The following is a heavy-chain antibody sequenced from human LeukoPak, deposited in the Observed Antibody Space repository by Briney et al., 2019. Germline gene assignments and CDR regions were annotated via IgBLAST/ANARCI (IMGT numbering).Heavy chain of an antibody. Sequence: SETLSLTCAVYGGSFSGYYWSWIRQPPGKGLEWIGEINHSGSTNYNPSLKSRVTISVDTSRNQFSLKLSSVTAADTAVYYCARGRRVVVVPAAIASRQLVRHYFDYWGQGTLVTVSS. CDR3: ARGRRVVVVPAAIASRQLVRHYFDY. CDR2: INHSGST. D-gene: IGHD2-2*02. CDR1: GGSFSGYY. V-gene: IGHV4-34*01. J-gene: IGHJ4*02.